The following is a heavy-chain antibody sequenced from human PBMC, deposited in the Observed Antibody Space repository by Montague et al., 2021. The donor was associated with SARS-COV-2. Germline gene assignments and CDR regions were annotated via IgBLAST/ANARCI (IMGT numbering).Heavy chain of an antibody. V-gene: IGHV3-23*01. Sequence: SLRLSCAASGITFSNYAMSWVRQAPGKGLEWASAISGSGGSTYYADSVKGRFTISRDNSKNTLYLQMNSLRAGDTAVYYCAKDKGVAYDFDHWGQGTLVTVSS. D-gene: IGHD2-15*01. CDR2: ISGSGGST. CDR1: GITFSNYA. CDR3: AKDKGVAYDFDH. J-gene: IGHJ4*02.